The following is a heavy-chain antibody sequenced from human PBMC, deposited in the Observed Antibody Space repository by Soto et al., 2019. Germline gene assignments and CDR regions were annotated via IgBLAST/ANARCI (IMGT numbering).Heavy chain of an antibody. V-gene: IGHV4-30-4*01. CDR2: IYYSGNT. CDR3: ASVVRYYYDNSGHDAFDI. CDR1: GGSISSGDYY. Sequence: TSETLSLTCTVSGGSISSGDYYWSWIRQPPGKGLEWIGYIYYSGNTYSNPSLKSRIIISVDTSKNQFSLKLSSVTAAYTAVYYCASVVRYYYDNSGHDAFDIWGQGTMVTVSS. J-gene: IGHJ3*02. D-gene: IGHD3-22*01.